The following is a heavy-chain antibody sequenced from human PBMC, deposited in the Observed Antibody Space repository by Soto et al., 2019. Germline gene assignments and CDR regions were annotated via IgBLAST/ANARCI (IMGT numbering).Heavy chain of an antibody. CDR3: VMVDNYVTPTPQDV. D-gene: IGHD3-16*01. Sequence: QVQLVQSGDEVKKPGASVKVSCKASGYIFVNYGIAWVRQSPRQGLEWMGWISPYTGNTHSASKVQGRLTMTTDTSTSTAYMDLGSPTSDDTAVYYCVMVDNYVTPTPQDVWGQGTTVTVSS. J-gene: IGHJ6*02. CDR2: ISPYTGNT. CDR1: GYIFVNYG. V-gene: IGHV1-18*01.